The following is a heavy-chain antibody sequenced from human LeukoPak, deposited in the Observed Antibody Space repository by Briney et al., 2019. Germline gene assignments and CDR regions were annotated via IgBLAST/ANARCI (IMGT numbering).Heavy chain of an antibody. CDR1: GFTFSSYA. Sequence: GGSLRLSCAAPGFTFSSYAMSWVRQAPGKGLEWVSAISGSGGSTYYADSVKGRFTISRDNSKNTLYLQMNSLRAEDTAVYYCAKDFRDGYNSIDYWGQGTLVTVSS. V-gene: IGHV3-23*01. CDR3: AKDFRDGYNSIDY. CDR2: ISGSGGST. D-gene: IGHD5-24*01. J-gene: IGHJ4*02.